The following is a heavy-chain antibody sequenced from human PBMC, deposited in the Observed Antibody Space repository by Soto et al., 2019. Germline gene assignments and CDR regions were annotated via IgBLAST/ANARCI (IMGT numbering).Heavy chain of an antibody. CDR1: GFTFSTFD. CDR2: IRGSSGST. CDR3: VRGAGLDY. J-gene: IGHJ4*02. Sequence: EVQLLESGGGLVQPGGSLRLSCAASGFTFSTFDMTWVRQPPGKGLEWVSLIRGSSGSTYYADSVKGRFTISKDISKNTLYLQMNSRRAEDPALYFCVRGAGLDYWGQGNMVTVSS. V-gene: IGHV3-23*01.